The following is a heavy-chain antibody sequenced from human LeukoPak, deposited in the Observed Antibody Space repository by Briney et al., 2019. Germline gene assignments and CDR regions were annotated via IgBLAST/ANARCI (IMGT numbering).Heavy chain of an antibody. V-gene: IGHV4-34*01. D-gene: IGHD2-21*02. Sequence: PSETLSLTCAVYGGSFSGYYWSWIRQPPGKGLEWIGEINHSGSTNYNPSLKSRVTISVDTSKNQFSLKLSSVTAADTAVYYCARGQGWRIVVVTAQSWFDPWGQGTLVTVSS. CDR2: INHSGST. CDR1: GGSFSGYY. CDR3: ARGQGWRIVVVTAQSWFDP. J-gene: IGHJ5*02.